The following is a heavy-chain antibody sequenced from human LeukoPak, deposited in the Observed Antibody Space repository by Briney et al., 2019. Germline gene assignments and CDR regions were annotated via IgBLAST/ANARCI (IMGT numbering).Heavy chain of an antibody. J-gene: IGHJ4*02. CDR2: ISGTSGTT. CDR1: GFTFSSYV. V-gene: IGHV3-23*01. CDR3: AKNSGSGRKLYYFDY. D-gene: IGHD5-12*01. Sequence: GGSLRLSCAVSGFTFSSYVMSWVCQAPGKGLDWVSTISGTSGTTYYANSVKGRFSISRDNSKNTLYLQMNSLRAEDTAVYYCAKNSGSGRKLYYFDYWGQGTLVTVSS.